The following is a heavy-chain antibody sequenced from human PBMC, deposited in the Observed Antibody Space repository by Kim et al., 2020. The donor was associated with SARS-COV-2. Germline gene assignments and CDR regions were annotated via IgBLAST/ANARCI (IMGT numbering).Heavy chain of an antibody. CDR2: ISYDGSNK. CDR1: GFTFSSYA. V-gene: IGHV3-30*04. J-gene: IGHJ4*02. Sequence: GGSLRLSCAASGFTFSSYAMHWVRQAPGKGLEWVAVISYDGSNKYYADSVKGRFTISRDNSKNTLYLQMNSLRAEDTAVYYCARPLAIQLWSPFDYWGQGTLVTVSS. CDR3: ARPLAIQLWSPFDY. D-gene: IGHD5-18*01.